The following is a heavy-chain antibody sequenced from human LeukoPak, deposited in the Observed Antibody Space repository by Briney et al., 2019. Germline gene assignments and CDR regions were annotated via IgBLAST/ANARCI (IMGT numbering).Heavy chain of an antibody. CDR3: AREDGSGSYYNPGFDP. CDR1: GFTFSNFG. CDR2: MTNDGSKT. J-gene: IGHJ5*02. D-gene: IGHD3-10*01. Sequence: PGGSLRLSCAASGFTFSNFGMHWVRQAPGKGPEWVAAMTNDGSKTFYVDSVKGRFTISRDNSKNTLYLQMNSLRGEDTAVYYCAREDGSGSYYNPGFDPWGQGTLVTVSS. V-gene: IGHV3-30*03.